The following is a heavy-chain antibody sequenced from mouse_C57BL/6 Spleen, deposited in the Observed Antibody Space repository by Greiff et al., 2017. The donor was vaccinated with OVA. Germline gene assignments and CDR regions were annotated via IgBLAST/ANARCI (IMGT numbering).Heavy chain of an antibody. CDR3: ARRDYGSYYFDY. CDR1: GFTFSSYT. V-gene: IGHV5-9*01. Sequence: EVKVVESGGGLVKPGGSLKLSCAASGFTFSSYTMSWVRQTPEKRLEWVATISGGGGNTYYPDSVTGRFTISRDNAKNTLYLQMSSLRSEDTALYYCARRDYGSYYFDYWGQGTTLTVSS. CDR2: ISGGGGNT. D-gene: IGHD1-1*01. J-gene: IGHJ2*01.